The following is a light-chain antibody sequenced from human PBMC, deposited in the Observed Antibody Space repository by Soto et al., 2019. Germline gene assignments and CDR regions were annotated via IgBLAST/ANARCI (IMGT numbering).Light chain of an antibody. CDR3: LQHNSYPSST. Sequence: DIQMTQSPSSLSASVGDIVTITCRASQGIRKDLGWYQQKPGKAPKRLIYAASSLQSAVPSRFSSSGSGTEFTLTISSLQPEDFATYYCLQHNSYPSSTFGQGTKLEIK. CDR2: AAS. V-gene: IGKV1-17*01. J-gene: IGKJ2*01. CDR1: QGIRKD.